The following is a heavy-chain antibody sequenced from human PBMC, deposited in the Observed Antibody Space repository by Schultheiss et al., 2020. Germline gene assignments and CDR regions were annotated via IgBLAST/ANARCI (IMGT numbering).Heavy chain of an antibody. CDR1: GGSISSGGYS. CDR2: IYYSGST. Sequence: SQTLSLTCAVSGGSISSGGYSWSWIRQPPGKGLEWIGSIYYSGSTYYNQSLKSRVTISVDTSKNQFSLKLSSVTAADTAVYYCARLEALWDYYYGMDVWGQGTTVTVSS. J-gene: IGHJ6*02. CDR3: ARLEALWDYYYGMDV. V-gene: IGHV4-30-2*03. D-gene: IGHD3-10*01.